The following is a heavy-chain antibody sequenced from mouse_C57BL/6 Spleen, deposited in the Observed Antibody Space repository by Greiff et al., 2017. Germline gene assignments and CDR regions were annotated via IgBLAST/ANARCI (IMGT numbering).Heavy chain of an antibody. CDR1: GFSLTSYG. Sequence: QVQLQQSGPGLVPPSQSLSITCTVSGFSLTSYGVHWVRQSPGTGLEWLGVIWRGGSTDYPAALMSRLSITKNNSKSQVFFKMNMLQADDTAIYYCARIYYDYDAYYYAMDYWGQGTSVTVSS. CDR2: IWRGGST. D-gene: IGHD2-4*01. J-gene: IGHJ4*01. CDR3: ARIYYDYDAYYYAMDY. V-gene: IGHV2-5*01.